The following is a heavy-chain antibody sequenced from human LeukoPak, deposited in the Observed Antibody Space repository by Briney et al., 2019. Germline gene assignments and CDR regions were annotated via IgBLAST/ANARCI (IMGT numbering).Heavy chain of an antibody. V-gene: IGHV3-33*01. D-gene: IGHD2-8*01. CDR1: GFNFGSDA. CDR3: ARARYCTNGVCYTDFDY. J-gene: IGHJ4*02. Sequence: GGSLRLSCTASGFNFGSDAMHWVRQAPGKGLEWVAFIWYDGSNDHYADSVKGRFTISRDNAKNSLYLQMNSLRAEDTAVYYCARARYCTNGVCYTDFDYWGQGTLVTVSS. CDR2: IWYDGSND.